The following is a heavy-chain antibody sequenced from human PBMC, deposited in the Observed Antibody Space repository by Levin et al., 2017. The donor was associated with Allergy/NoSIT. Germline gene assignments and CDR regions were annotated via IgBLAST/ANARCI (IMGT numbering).Heavy chain of an antibody. CDR1: GFTFDDYA. CDR3: AKDLGITMVRGAYRPYYDDGMDV. D-gene: IGHD3-10*01. CDR2: ISWDGGST. J-gene: IGHJ6*02. V-gene: IGHV3-43D*03. Sequence: GGSLRLSCAASGFTFDDYAMHWVRQAPGKGLEWVSLISWDGGSTYYADSVKGRFTISRDNSKNSLYLQMNSLRAEDTALYYCAKDLGITMVRGAYRPYYDDGMDVWGQGTTVTVSS.